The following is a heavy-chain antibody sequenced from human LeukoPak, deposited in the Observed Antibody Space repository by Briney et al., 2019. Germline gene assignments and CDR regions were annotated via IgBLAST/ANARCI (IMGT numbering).Heavy chain of an antibody. V-gene: IGHV3-23*01. J-gene: IGHJ4*02. D-gene: IGHD4-17*01. CDR1: GFTFSSYA. CDR3: AKVFYGDYAGFDY. CDR2: ISGSGGST. Sequence: GGPLRLSCAASGFTFSSYAMSWVRQAPGKGLEWVSAISGSGGSTYYADSVKGRFTISRDNSKNTLYLQMNSLRAEDTAVYYCAKVFYGDYAGFDYWGQGTLVTVSS.